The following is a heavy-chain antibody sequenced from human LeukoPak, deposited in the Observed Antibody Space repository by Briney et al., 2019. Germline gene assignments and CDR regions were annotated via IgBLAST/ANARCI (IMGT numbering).Heavy chain of an antibody. CDR3: ARANMVRGVGSFFDRNWFDP. Sequence: SVKVSCKASGYTFTSYYMHWVRQAPGQGLEWMGGIIPIFGTANYAQKFQGRVTITADESTSTAYMELSSLRSEDTAVYYCARANMVRGVGSFFDRNWFDPWGQGTLVTVSS. CDR1: GYTFTSYY. V-gene: IGHV1-69*13. D-gene: IGHD3-10*01. CDR2: IIPIFGTA. J-gene: IGHJ5*02.